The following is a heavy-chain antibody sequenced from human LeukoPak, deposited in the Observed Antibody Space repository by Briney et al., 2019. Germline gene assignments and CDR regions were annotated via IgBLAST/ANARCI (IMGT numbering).Heavy chain of an antibody. D-gene: IGHD3-16*01. V-gene: IGHV1-2*02. CDR3: ARVDWGSGVMDY. CDR1: EYTFTGYY. J-gene: IGHJ4*02. CDR2: INSNSGVT. Sequence: ASVKVSCKASEYTFTGYYMFWVRQAPGQGFEWMGWINSNSGVTKYSQKFQGRVTMTRDTSISTAYMELSRLKSDDTAVYYCARVDWGSGVMDYWGQGTLVTVSS.